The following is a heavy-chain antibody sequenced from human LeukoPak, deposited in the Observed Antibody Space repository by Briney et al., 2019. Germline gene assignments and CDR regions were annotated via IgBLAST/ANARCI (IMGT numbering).Heavy chain of an antibody. J-gene: IGHJ4*02. Sequence: GGSLRLSCAASGFTFSSYAMSWVRQAPGKGLEWVAVISYDGSNKYYADSVKGRFTISRDNSKNTLYLQMNSLRAEDTAVYYCANDGIGVGYYFDYWGQGTLVTVSS. CDR3: ANDGIGVGYYFDY. CDR1: GFTFSSYA. V-gene: IGHV3-30*18. D-gene: IGHD3-10*01. CDR2: ISYDGSNK.